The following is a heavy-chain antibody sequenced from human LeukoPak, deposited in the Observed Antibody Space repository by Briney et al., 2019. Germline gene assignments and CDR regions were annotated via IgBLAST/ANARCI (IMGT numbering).Heavy chain of an antibody. CDR1: GFTFRSYW. CDR3: ARDRNSYGWTGFDY. CDR2: INQDGSET. J-gene: IGHJ4*02. Sequence: GGSLRLSCAASGFTFRSYWMSWVRQAPGKGLEWVANINQDGSETHYVDSMKGRFTISRDNAKNSLYLQMNSLRAEDTAVYYCARDRNSYGWTGFDYWGQGTLVTAPS. D-gene: IGHD5-18*01. V-gene: IGHV3-7*01.